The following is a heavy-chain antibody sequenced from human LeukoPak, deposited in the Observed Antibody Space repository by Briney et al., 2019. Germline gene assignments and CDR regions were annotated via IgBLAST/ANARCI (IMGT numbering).Heavy chain of an antibody. J-gene: IGHJ4*02. CDR3: ARTTGVVSATDFDY. Sequence: ASVKVSCKASGYTFTSYDINWVRQATGQGLEWMGWMKPNSGNTGYAQKLQGRVTMTRNTSISTAYMELSSLRSEDTAAYYCARTTGVVSATDFDYWGQGTLVTVSS. CDR2: MKPNSGNT. V-gene: IGHV1-8*01. D-gene: IGHD2-15*01. CDR1: GYTFTSYD.